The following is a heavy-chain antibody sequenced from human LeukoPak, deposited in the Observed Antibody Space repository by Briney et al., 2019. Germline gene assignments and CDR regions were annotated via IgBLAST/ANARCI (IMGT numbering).Heavy chain of an antibody. CDR1: GFTFSSYW. J-gene: IGHJ4*02. Sequence: GGSLRLSCAASGFTFSSYWMHWFRQAPGKGLVWVSRINSDGSSTSYADSVKGRFTISRDNAKNTLYLQMNSLRAEDTAVYYCARDKAIVGATQFDYWGQGTLVTVSS. CDR3: ARDKAIVGATQFDY. V-gene: IGHV3-74*01. D-gene: IGHD1-26*01. CDR2: INSDGSST.